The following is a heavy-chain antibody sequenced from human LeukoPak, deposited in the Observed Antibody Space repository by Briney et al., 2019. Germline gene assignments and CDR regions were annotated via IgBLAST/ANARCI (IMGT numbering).Heavy chain of an antibody. Sequence: GESLKISCKGSGYSFTSYWIGWVRQMPGKGLEWMGSIYPGDSDTRYSPSFQGLVTISADKSISTAYLQLSGLKASDTAMYFCARHQAMITSFDYGMDVWGQGTTVTVSS. CDR1: GYSFTSYW. CDR2: IYPGDSDT. D-gene: IGHD3-16*01. J-gene: IGHJ6*02. CDR3: ARHQAMITSFDYGMDV. V-gene: IGHV5-51*01.